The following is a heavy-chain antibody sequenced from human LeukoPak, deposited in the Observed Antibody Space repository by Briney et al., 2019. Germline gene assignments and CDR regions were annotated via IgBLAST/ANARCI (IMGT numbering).Heavy chain of an antibody. CDR3: ARDPLGGYQNLDI. CDR2: IYSGGST. Sequence: PGGSLRLSCAASGFTVSSNYMSWVRQAPGKGLEWVSVIYSGGSTYYADSVKGRFTISRDNSKNTVFLQMNSLRAEDTAVYYCARDPLGGYQNLDIWGQGTMVTVSS. V-gene: IGHV3-53*01. D-gene: IGHD6-25*01. CDR1: GFTVSSNY. J-gene: IGHJ3*02.